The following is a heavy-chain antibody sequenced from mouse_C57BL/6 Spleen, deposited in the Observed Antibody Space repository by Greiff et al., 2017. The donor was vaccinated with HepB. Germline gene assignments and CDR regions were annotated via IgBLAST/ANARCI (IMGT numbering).Heavy chain of an antibody. Sequence: QLQQPGAELVMPGASVKLSCKASGYTFTSYWMHWVKQRPGQGLEWIGEIDPSDSYTNYNQKFKGKSTLTVDKSSSTAYMQLSSLTSEDSAVYYCARQGGNSPFDYWGQGTTLTVSS. CDR2: IDPSDSYT. J-gene: IGHJ2*01. D-gene: IGHD2-1*01. CDR1: GYTFTSYW. V-gene: IGHV1-69*01. CDR3: ARQGGNSPFDY.